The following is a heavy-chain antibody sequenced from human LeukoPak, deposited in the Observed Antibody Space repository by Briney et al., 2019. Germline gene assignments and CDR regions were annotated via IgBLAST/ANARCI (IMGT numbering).Heavy chain of an antibody. CDR3: ARVPDDYYDSSGHYSRYWYFDL. D-gene: IGHD3-22*01. CDR1: GGSSSSYY. Sequence: PSETLSLTCTVSGGSSSSYYWSWIRQPPGKGLEWIGYIYNTGSTNYNPSLRSRVTISLDTSKNQFSLKLSSVTAADTAVYYCARVPDDYYDSSGHYSRYWYFDLWGRGTLVTVSS. CDR2: IYNTGST. V-gene: IGHV4-59*01. J-gene: IGHJ2*01.